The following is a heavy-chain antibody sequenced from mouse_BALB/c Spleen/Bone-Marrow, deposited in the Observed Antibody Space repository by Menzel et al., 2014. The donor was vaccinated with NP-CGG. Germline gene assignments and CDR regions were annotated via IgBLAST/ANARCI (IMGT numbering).Heavy chain of an antibody. J-gene: IGHJ2*01. D-gene: IGHD3-2*01. V-gene: IGHV1-14*01. CDR2: INPYNDGT. CDR3: ARPRQLGLPYYFDY. Sequence: VHRQQSEPELVKPAASVKMTCTASGYTFTSYVMHWVKQKPGQGLEWIGYINPYNDGTKYNEKFKGKATLTSDKSSSTAYMELSSLTSEDSAVYYCARPRQLGLPYYFDYWGQGATLTVSS. CDR1: GYTFTSYV.